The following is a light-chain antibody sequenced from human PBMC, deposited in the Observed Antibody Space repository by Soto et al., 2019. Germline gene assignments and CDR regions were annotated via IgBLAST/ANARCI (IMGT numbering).Light chain of an antibody. J-gene: IGKJ5*01. CDR3: QQYNNWPTIT. Sequence: ETVMTQSSATLSVSPGGRATLSRRASQSVSSKLAWYQQKPGQAHRLIVYGASTRATGIPARFSGSVSGTEFTLSISSLQSEDFAVYYGQQYNNWPTITFGQGTRLEIK. CDR2: GAS. CDR1: QSVSSK. V-gene: IGKV3D-15*01.